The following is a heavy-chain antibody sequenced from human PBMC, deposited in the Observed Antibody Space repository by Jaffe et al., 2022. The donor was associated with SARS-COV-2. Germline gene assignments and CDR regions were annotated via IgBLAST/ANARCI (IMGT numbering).Heavy chain of an antibody. J-gene: IGHJ3*02. CDR2: MSGFNGNT. Sequence: QAQLMQSGPEVKKPGASVKVSCKTSAYTFSDYGIAWVRQAPGQGLEWMGWMSGFNGNTNYAQRLQGRLTMTTDPATNTASMTLRSLKSDDTAVYYCARGGRWLVPGDALDIWGQGTMVIVSS. CDR1: AYTFSDYG. D-gene: IGHD6-19*01. CDR3: ARGGRWLVPGDALDI. V-gene: IGHV1-18*01.